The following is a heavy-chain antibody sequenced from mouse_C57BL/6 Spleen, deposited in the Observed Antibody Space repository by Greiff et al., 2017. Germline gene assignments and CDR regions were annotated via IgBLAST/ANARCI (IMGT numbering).Heavy chain of an antibody. CDR1: GFNIKDYY. V-gene: IGHV14-2*01. CDR3: ARGNGPYFDY. CDR2: IDPEDGDT. J-gene: IGHJ2*01. Sequence: EVQLQQSGAELVKPGASVKLSCTASGFNIKDYYMHWVKQRTEQGLEWIGRIDPEDGDTKYAPKFQGKATITADTSSNTAYLQLSSLTSEDTAVYYCARGNGPYFDYWGQGTTLTVSA.